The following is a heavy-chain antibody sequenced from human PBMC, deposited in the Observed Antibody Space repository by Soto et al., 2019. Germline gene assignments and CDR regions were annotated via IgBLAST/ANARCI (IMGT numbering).Heavy chain of an antibody. Sequence: QVQLVQSGAEVKKPGSSVKVSCKASGGIFNRYSVSWVRQAPGQGLEWMGRIIPLFGITNYAQKFQGRVMITADKSTNTAYMEVNGLRSEDTALYYCATFYGGDSTTTTCYGDFDYWGQGTLVTVTS. CDR2: IIPLFGIT. J-gene: IGHJ4*02. CDR1: GGIFNRYS. V-gene: IGHV1-69*02. CDR3: ATFYGGDSTTTTCYGDFDY. D-gene: IGHD2-2*01.